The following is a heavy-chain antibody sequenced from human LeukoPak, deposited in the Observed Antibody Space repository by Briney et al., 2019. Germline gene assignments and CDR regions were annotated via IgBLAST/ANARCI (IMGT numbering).Heavy chain of an antibody. D-gene: IGHD2-2*01. CDR1: GFTFSSYD. CDR3: ARDSGSTHNWFDP. J-gene: IGHJ5*02. V-gene: IGHV3-33*01. CDR2: IWYDGGTK. Sequence: GGSLRLSCAASGFTFSSYDMHWVRQGPGKGLEWLAVIWYDGGTKIYADSVKGRFTITRDSSKNTMYLQMNSLRVEDTAVYYCARDSGSTHNWFDPWGQGTLVTVSS.